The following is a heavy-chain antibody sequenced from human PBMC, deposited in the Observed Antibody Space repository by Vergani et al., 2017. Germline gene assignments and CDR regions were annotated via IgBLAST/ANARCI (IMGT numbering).Heavy chain of an antibody. CDR3: ARDVIAVAAFTFDY. J-gene: IGHJ4*02. CDR1: GFTFSSYA. CDR2: ISYDGSNK. V-gene: IGHV3-30-3*01. D-gene: IGHD6-19*01. Sequence: QVQLVESGGGVVQPGRSLRLSCAASGFTFSSYAMQWVRQAPGKGLEWVAVISYDGSNKYYADSVKGRFTISRDNSKNTLYLQMNSLRAEDTAVYYCARDVIAVAAFTFDYWGQGTLVTVSS.